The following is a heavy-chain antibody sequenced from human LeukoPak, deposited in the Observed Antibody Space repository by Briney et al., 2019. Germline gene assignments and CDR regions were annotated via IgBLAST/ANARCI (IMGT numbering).Heavy chain of an antibody. V-gene: IGHV3-30*04. CDR3: ARVSGVYCSSTSCARAYFDY. D-gene: IGHD2-2*01. Sequence: GGSLRLSCAASGFTFSSYAMHWVRQAPGKGLERVAVISYDGSNKYYADSVKGRFTISRDNSKNTLYLQMNSLRAEDTAVYYCARVSGVYCSSTSCARAYFDYWGQGTLVTVSS. J-gene: IGHJ4*02. CDR1: GFTFSSYA. CDR2: ISYDGSNK.